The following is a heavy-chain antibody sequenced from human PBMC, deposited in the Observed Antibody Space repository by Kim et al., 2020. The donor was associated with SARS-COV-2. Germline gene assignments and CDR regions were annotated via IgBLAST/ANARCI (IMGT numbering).Heavy chain of an antibody. CDR2: IYYSGST. CDR1: GGSISNYY. CDR3: ARDGSIAVAGWFDP. V-gene: IGHV4-59*01. D-gene: IGHD6-19*01. Sequence: SETLSLTCTVSGGSISNYYWSWIRQPPGKGLEWIGYIYYSGSTNYNPFLKSRVTISVDTSKNQFSLKLSSVTAADTAVYYCARDGSIAVAGWFDPWGRGT. J-gene: IGHJ5*02.